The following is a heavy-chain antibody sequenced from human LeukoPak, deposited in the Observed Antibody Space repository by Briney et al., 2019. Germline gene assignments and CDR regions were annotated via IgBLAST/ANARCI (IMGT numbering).Heavy chain of an antibody. D-gene: IGHD5-18*01. J-gene: IGHJ5*02. CDR2: IKQDGSEK. CDR1: GFTFSSYW. CDR3: ARDVRMPHSYGYGVPGFDP. V-gene: IGHV3-7*01. Sequence: GGSLRLSCAASGFTFSSYWMSWVRQAPGKGLEWVANIKQDGSEKYYVDSVKGRFTISRDNAKNSLYLQMNSLRAEDTAVYYCARDVRMPHSYGYGVPGFDPWGQGTLVTVSS.